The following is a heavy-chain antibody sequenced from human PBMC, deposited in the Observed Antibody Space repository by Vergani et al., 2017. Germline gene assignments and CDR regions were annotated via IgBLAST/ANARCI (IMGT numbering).Heavy chain of an antibody. CDR3: AGGRGRGDSLGLVGLDV. J-gene: IGHJ4*02. V-gene: IGHV3-48*03. CDR1: GFTFSSYE. CDR2: ISSSGSTI. Sequence: EVQLVESGGGLVQPGGSLRLSCAASGFTFSSYEMNWVRQAPGKGLEWVSYISSSGSTIYYADSVKGRFTISRDNAKNSLYLQMNSLRAEDTAVYYCAGGRGRGDSLGLVGLDVWGKGTLVTVSS. D-gene: IGHD3-10*01.